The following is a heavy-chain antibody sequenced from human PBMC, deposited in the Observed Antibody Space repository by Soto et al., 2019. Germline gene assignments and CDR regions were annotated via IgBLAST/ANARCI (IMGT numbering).Heavy chain of an antibody. J-gene: IGHJ5*02. CDR1: GASISSGDDY. Sequence: QVQLQESGPGLVKPSQTPSLTCTVSGASISSGDDYWSWIRQSPGKGLEWIGYVYFSGTTYSNPSLESRLTISVDTSKIRFSLKLNSVTAADTAVYYCAKSLIASRGSRFDPWGQGTLVTVSS. V-gene: IGHV4-30-4*01. CDR3: AKSLIASRGSRFDP. D-gene: IGHD6-6*01. CDR2: VYFSGTT.